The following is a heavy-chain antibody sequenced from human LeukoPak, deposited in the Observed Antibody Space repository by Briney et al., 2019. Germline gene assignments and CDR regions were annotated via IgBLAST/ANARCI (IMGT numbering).Heavy chain of an antibody. Sequence: GGSLRLSCAASGFTFSSYAMSWGRQAPGKGLEWGSAISGSGGSTYYADSVKGRGTISRDNYKNTMYLQMNSLRAEDTAVYYCAKDRIRYYYDSSGNEYFQHWGQGTLVTVSS. J-gene: IGHJ1*01. CDR3: AKDRIRYYYDSSGNEYFQH. CDR2: ISGSGGST. V-gene: IGHV3-23*01. D-gene: IGHD3-22*01. CDR1: GFTFSSYA.